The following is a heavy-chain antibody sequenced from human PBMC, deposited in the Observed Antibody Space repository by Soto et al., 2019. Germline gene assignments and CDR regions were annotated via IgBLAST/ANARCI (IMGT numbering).Heavy chain of an antibody. CDR2: IWHDGSNK. J-gene: IGHJ6*02. V-gene: IGHV3-33*01. Sequence: QVQLVESGGGVVQPGRSLRLSCAASGFTFSSYGMHWVRQAPGKGLEWVAVIWHDGSNKYYAESVKGRFTISRDNSKNTLYLQMNSLRAEDTAGYYCARAVGDYEPYYYYGMDVWGQGTTVTVSS. D-gene: IGHD4-17*01. CDR3: ARAVGDYEPYYYYGMDV. CDR1: GFTFSSYG.